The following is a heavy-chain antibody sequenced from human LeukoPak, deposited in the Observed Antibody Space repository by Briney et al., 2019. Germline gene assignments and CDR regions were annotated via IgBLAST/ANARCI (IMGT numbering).Heavy chain of an antibody. CDR2: IYSSGST. V-gene: IGHV4-4*07. J-gene: IGHJ6*02. CDR1: AGSISSYY. CDR3: ARGVIAPNYGMDV. Sequence: SETLSLTCTVSAGSISSYYWSWIRQPAGKGLEWIGRIYSSGSTNYNPSLKTRVTMSMDTSKNQFSLKLSSVTAADTAVHYCARGVIAPNYGMDVWGQGTTVTVSS. D-gene: IGHD2-15*01.